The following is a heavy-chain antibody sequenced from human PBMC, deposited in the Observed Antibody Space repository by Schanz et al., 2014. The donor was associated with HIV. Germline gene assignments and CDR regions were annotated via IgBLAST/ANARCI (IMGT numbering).Heavy chain of an antibody. V-gene: IGHV1-18*01. CDR1: GHTSTNYG. CDR2: ISANNGNT. J-gene: IGHJ6*02. CDR3: ARITGEHYYAMDV. Sequence: QVQLVQSGAEVKKPGASVKVSCKASGHTSTNYGITWVRQAPGQGLEWMAWISANNGNTYYAQKVQGRVSMATDTATNTAYMELRSLRSDDTAVYYCARITGEHYYAMDVWGQGTKVTVTS. D-gene: IGHD3-16*01.